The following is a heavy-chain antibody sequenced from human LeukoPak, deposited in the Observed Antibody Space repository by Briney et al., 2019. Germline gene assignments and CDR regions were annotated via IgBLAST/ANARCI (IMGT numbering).Heavy chain of an antibody. Sequence: SETLSLTCTVSGGSISSGSYYSSWIRQPAGKGLEWIGRIYTSGSTNYNPSLKSRVTISVDTSKNQFSLKLSSVTAADTAVYYCARVPYYYGSGSFYYYMDVWGKGTTVTVSS. CDR1: GGSISSGSYY. D-gene: IGHD3-10*01. J-gene: IGHJ6*03. V-gene: IGHV4-61*02. CDR2: IYTSGST. CDR3: ARVPYYYGSGSFYYYMDV.